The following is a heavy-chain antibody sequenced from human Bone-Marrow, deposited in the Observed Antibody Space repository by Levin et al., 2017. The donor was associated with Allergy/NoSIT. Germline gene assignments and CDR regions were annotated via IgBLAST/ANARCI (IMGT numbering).Heavy chain of an antibody. D-gene: IGHD2-15*01. J-gene: IGHJ4*02. V-gene: IGHV3-30*04. Sequence: GGSLRLSCAASGFTFSSYAMHWVRQAPGKGLEWVAVISYDGSNKYYADSVKGRFTISRDNSKNTLYLQMNSLRAEDTAVYYCARGVLGLGRVVVAATPDYWGQGTLVTVSS. CDR2: ISYDGSNK. CDR1: GFTFSSYA. CDR3: ARGVLGLGRVVVAATPDY.